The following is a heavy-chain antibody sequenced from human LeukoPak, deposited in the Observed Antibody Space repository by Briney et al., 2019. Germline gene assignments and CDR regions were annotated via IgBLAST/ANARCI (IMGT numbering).Heavy chain of an antibody. Sequence: PGGSLRLSCAASGFTFSDYYMSWIRQAPGKGLEWVSYISSSSSYTNYADSVKGQFTISRDNAKNSLYLQMNSLRAEDTAVYYCARVDPGYYYYYGMDVWGQGTTVTVSS. CDR1: GFTFSDYY. V-gene: IGHV3-11*05. CDR3: ARVDPGYYYYYGMDV. J-gene: IGHJ6*02. D-gene: IGHD3/OR15-3a*01. CDR2: ISSSSSYT.